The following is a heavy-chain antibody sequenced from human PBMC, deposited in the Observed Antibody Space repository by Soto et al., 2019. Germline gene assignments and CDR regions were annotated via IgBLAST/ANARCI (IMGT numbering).Heavy chain of an antibody. CDR3: ARMAGPWYFDL. CDR1: GGSFSGFY. V-gene: IGHV4-34*01. CDR2: INHSGSS. Sequence: SETLSLTCAVHGGSFSGFYWTWIRQPSGKGLEWIGEINHSGSSNYNPPLKSRVTMSLDTSRNQFSLSLNSVTAADTAVYYCARMAGPWYFDLWGRGTMVTVSS. J-gene: IGHJ2*01.